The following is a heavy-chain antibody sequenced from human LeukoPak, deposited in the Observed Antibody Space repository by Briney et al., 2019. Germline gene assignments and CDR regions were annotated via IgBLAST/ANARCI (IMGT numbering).Heavy chain of an antibody. D-gene: IGHD5-18*01. J-gene: IGHJ5*02. V-gene: IGHV3-7*01. CDR1: GFTFSSYW. Sequence: GGSLRLSCAASGFTFSSYWMSWVRQAPGKGLEWVANIKQDGSEKYYVDSVKGRFTISRDNAKNSLYLQMNSLRAEDTAVYYCARVVDTAMVTGIAVAGTFWFDPWGQGTLVTVSS. CDR2: IKQDGSEK. CDR3: ARVVDTAMVTGIAVAGTFWFDP.